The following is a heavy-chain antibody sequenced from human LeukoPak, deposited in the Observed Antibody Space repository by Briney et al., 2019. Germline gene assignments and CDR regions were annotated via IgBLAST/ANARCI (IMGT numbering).Heavy chain of an antibody. CDR2: IYYSGST. CDR3: ARFITGVVPAAIPAAFDYYYYGMDV. V-gene: IGHV4-39*01. Sequence: PSETLSLTCTVSGGSISSSSYYWGWIRQPPGKGLEWIGGIYYSGSTYYNPSLKSRVTISVDTSKNQFSLKLSSVTAADTAVYYCARFITGVVPAAIPAAFDYYYYGMDVWGQGTTVTVSS. D-gene: IGHD2-2*01. CDR1: GGSISSSSYY. J-gene: IGHJ6*02.